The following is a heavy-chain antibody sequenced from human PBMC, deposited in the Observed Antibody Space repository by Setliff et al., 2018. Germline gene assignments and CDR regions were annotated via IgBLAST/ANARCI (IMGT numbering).Heavy chain of an antibody. CDR2: IYHSGST. J-gene: IGHJ2*01. D-gene: IGHD2-2*01. CDR1: GDSFSDYY. Sequence: SETLSLTCAVYGDSFSDYYWSWIRQAPGKGLEWIGSIYHSGSTYFNPSLKSRVTISVDTSKNQFSLKLNSVTAADTTVYYCARAVPRGATPDYWYFDLWGRGTLVTVSS. V-gene: IGHV4-34*01. CDR3: ARAVPRGATPDYWYFDL.